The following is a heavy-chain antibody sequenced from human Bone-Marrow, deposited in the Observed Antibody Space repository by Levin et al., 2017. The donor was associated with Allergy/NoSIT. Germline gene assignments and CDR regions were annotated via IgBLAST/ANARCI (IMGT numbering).Heavy chain of an antibody. J-gene: IGHJ4*02. Sequence: GGSLRLSCKASGSTFTSFDMHWVRQAPGQGPEWMGWMNPNSGDTGYAQGFEGRVTLTRNTSMATAYMELDSLISEDTAVYYCARVPRLRWRHFFSWGQGTPFTVSS. CDR2: MNPNSGDT. D-gene: IGHD5-24*01. V-gene: IGHV1-8*01. CDR1: GSTFTSFD. CDR3: ARVPRLRWRHFFS.